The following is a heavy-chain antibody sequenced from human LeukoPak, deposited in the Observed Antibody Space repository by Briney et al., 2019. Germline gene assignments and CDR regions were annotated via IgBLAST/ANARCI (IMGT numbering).Heavy chain of an antibody. V-gene: IGHV3-30*04. CDR3: ARDRAIAVDVGVDY. CDR1: GFTFSSYA. Sequence: GGSLRLSCAASGFTFSSYAMHWVRQAPGKGLGWVAVISYDGSNKYYADSVKGRFTISRDNAKNSLYLQMNSLRVEDTALYYCARDRAIAVDVGVDYWGQGTLVTVSS. CDR2: ISYDGSNK. D-gene: IGHD6-19*01. J-gene: IGHJ4*02.